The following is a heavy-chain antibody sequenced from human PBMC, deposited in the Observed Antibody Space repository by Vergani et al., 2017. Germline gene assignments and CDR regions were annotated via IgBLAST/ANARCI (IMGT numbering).Heavy chain of an antibody. D-gene: IGHD1-26*01. J-gene: IGHJ2*01. V-gene: IGHV4-39*01. CDR3: ASGKDYSYRTAHFRGRYLDV. CDR1: GDSIISRSYY. Sequence: QMQLQESGPGLVKASETLSLTCTVSGDSIISRSYYWGWIRQPPGKGLEWIGGIDNSGNGDTSSSLKSRVPIPADTSKNQFSLRLTSVSAADTAVYYCASGKDYSYRTAHFRGRYLDVWGRGTLVTVPS. CDR2: IDNSGNG.